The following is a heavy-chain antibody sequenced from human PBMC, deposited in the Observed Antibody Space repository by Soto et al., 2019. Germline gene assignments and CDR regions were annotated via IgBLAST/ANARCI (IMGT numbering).Heavy chain of an antibody. CDR2: ISAYNGNT. CDR3: ARDGRFTSQLLRPVGMDV. Sequence: ASVKVSCKASGYTFTSYGISWVRQAPGQGLEWMGWISAYNGNTNYAQKLQGRVTMTTDTSTSTAYMELRSLRSDDTAVYYCARDGRFTSQLLRPVGMDVWGQGTTVTVSS. D-gene: IGHD2-2*01. J-gene: IGHJ6*02. CDR1: GYTFTSYG. V-gene: IGHV1-18*01.